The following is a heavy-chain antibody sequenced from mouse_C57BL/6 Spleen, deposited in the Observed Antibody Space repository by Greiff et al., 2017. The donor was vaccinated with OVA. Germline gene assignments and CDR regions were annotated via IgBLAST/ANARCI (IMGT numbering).Heavy chain of an antibody. J-gene: IGHJ3*01. CDR1: GFSLTSYG. D-gene: IGHD1-1*01. CDR3: AIYGSFAWFAY. CDR2: IWGDGST. V-gene: IGHV2-3*01. Sequence: QVHVKQSGPGLVAPSQSLSITCTVSGFSLTSYGVSWVRQPPGKGLEWLGVIWGDGSTNYHSALISRLSISKDNSKSQVFLKLNSLQTDDTATYYCAIYGSFAWFAYWGQGTLVTVSA.